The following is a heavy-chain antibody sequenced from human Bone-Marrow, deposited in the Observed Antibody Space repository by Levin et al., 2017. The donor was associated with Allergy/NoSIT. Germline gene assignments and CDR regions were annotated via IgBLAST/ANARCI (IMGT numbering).Heavy chain of an antibody. V-gene: IGHV3-21*01. Sequence: SGGSLRLSCEASGFSLSSYSMNWVRQAPGKGLEWVSAIDSSSTYIFYADSVKGRFTISRDNAKNSLYLQMHSLRAEDTALYYCARFGLASSNSWLDYWGQGTLVTVSS. J-gene: IGHJ4*02. CDR3: ARFGLASSNSWLDY. CDR2: IDSSSTYI. D-gene: IGHD6-13*01. CDR1: GFSLSSYS.